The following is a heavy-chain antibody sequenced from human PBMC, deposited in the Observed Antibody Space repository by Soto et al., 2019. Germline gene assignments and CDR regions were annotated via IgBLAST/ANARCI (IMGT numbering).Heavy chain of an antibody. CDR1: GFTFSSYA. V-gene: IGHV3-23*01. J-gene: IGHJ4*02. CDR3: ANLYCSGAGCYPDY. D-gene: IGHD2-15*01. Sequence: GGSLRLSCAASGFTFSSYAITWVRQAPGKGLEWVSAISGSGGSTFYADSVKGRFTISRDNSKNTLYLQMNSLRAEDTAVYYCANLYCSGAGCYPDYWGQGTLVTVSS. CDR2: ISGSGGST.